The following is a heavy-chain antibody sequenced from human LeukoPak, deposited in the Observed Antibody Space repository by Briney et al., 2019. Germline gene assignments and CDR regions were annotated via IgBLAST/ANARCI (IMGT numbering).Heavy chain of an antibody. V-gene: IGHV3-74*01. Sequence: GGSLRLSCAASGFTFSSYWMHWVRQAPGKGLVWVSRINIAGSSTIYADSVKGRFTISRDNAKNTLYLQMNSLRAEDTAVYYCARGGMANAPREHYYYGMDVGGQGTTVTVSS. D-gene: IGHD5-24*01. CDR3: ARGGMANAPREHYYYGMDV. CDR1: GFTFSSYW. J-gene: IGHJ6*02. CDR2: INIAGSST.